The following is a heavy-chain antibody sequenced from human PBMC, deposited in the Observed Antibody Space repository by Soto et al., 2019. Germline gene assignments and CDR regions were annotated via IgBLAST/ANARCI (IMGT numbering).Heavy chain of an antibody. CDR3: VREDDGGDRDYYGLDV. Sequence: QVQLQESGPGLVRPSQTLSLTCTVSGGSISFEHYHWTWIRQPAGKGLEWIWYIHYSGSVYYTPSLQSRVSMSVDTSQNLFSLKLSSVTAADTAVYFCVREDDGGDRDYYGLDVWGQGTTVTVSS. CDR2: IHYSGSV. V-gene: IGHV4-30-4*01. D-gene: IGHD2-21*02. J-gene: IGHJ6*02. CDR1: GGSISFEHYH.